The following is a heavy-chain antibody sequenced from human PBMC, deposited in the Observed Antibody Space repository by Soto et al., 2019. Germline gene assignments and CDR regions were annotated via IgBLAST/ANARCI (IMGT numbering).Heavy chain of an antibody. Sequence: SETLSLTCAVSGGSISSSNWWSWVRQPPGKGLEWIGEIYHSGSTHYNPSLESRVTISVDKSKNQFSLKLSSVTAADTAVYYCARLGGHCSSSSCFGFHVMDVWGQGTTVTVSS. CDR1: GGSISSSNW. CDR2: IYHSGST. CDR3: ARLGGHCSSSSCFGFHVMDV. D-gene: IGHD2-2*01. J-gene: IGHJ6*02. V-gene: IGHV4-4*02.